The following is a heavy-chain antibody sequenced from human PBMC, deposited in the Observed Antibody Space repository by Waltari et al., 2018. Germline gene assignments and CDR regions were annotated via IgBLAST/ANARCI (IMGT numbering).Heavy chain of an antibody. CDR3: ARGHPRFDYEKSDYYAYWLDP. CDR2: VNPTGST. V-gene: IGHV4-34*01. CDR1: GGAFDSYY. D-gene: IGHD3-22*01. Sequence: QVELQQWGAGLLRPSETLSLTCSVSGGAFDSYYWTWIRQAPGRGLEWLGEVNPTGSTNYNPSLKRRLSLSVETSRNQVSLKMTSVTGADTAVYFCARGHPRFDYEKSDYYAYWLDPWGQGTQVTVSS. J-gene: IGHJ5*02.